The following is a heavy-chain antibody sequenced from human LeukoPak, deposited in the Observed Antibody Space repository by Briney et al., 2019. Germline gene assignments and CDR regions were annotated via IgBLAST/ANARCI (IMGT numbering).Heavy chain of an antibody. J-gene: IGHJ4*02. CDR3: AAGHLGSYAENYFDY. D-gene: IGHD1-26*01. Sequence: ASVKVSCKASGYTFTGCYMHWVRQAPGQGLEWMGWINPNSGGTNYAQNFQGRVTIKRDMSTSTAYMELSSLRSEDTAVYFCAAGHLGSYAENYFDYWGQGTLVTVSS. CDR1: GYTFTGCY. CDR2: INPNSGGT. V-gene: IGHV1-2*02.